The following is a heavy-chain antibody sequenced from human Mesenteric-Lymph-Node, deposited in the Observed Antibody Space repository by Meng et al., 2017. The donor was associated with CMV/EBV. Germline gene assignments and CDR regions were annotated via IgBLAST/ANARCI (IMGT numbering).Heavy chain of an antibody. J-gene: IGHJ5*02. CDR3: ARDLAKLIWFGTFDP. Sequence: SGYPFTSYAMNWVRQAPGQGLEWMGWINTNTGNPTYAQGFTGRFVFSLDTSVSTAYLQISSLKAEDTAVYYCARDLAKLIWFGTFDPWGQGTLVTVSS. V-gene: IGHV7-4-1*02. CDR2: INTNTGNP. D-gene: IGHD3-10*01. CDR1: GYPFTSYA.